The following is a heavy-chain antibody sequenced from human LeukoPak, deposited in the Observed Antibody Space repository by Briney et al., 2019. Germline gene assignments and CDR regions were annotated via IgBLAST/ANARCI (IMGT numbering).Heavy chain of an antibody. CDR3: ARGRLYSGSYNYFDY. Sequence: PSETLSLTCAVYGGSFSGYYWSWIRQPPGKGLEWIGEINHSGSTNYNPSLKSRVTISVDTSKNQFSLKLSSVTAADTAVYYCARGRLYSGSYNYFDYWGQGTLVTVSS. CDR1: GGSFSGYY. CDR2: INHSGST. J-gene: IGHJ4*02. V-gene: IGHV4-34*01. D-gene: IGHD1-26*01.